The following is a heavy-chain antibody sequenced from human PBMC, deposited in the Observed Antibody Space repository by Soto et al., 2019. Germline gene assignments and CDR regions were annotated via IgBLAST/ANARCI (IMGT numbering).Heavy chain of an antibody. D-gene: IGHD3-22*01. J-gene: IGHJ4*02. V-gene: IGHV4-34*01. Sequence: KPSETLSLTCAVYGGSFSCYYWSWIRQPPGKGLEWIGEINHSGSTNYNPSLKSRVTISVDTSKNQFSLKLSSVTAADTAVYYCARGRTASSGYHADFDYWGQGTLVTVSS. CDR3: ARGRTASSGYHADFDY. CDR2: INHSGST. CDR1: GGSFSCYY.